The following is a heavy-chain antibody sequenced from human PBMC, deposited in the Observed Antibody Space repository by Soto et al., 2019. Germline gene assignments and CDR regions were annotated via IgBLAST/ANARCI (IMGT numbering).Heavy chain of an antibody. V-gene: IGHV4-31*03. D-gene: IGHD2-2*01. CDR3: ARLIVVPLYYFDY. CDR1: GGSISSGGYY. Sequence: PSETLSLTCTVSGGSISSGGYYWSWVRQHPGKGLEWIAHIYSSGSTYYNPSLKSRITISLETSKNQFSLKLSSVTAADTAVYYCARLIVVPLYYFDYWGQGTLVTVSS. J-gene: IGHJ4*02. CDR2: IYSSGST.